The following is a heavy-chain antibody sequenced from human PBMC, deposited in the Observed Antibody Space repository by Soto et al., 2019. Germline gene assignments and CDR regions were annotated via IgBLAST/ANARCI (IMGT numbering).Heavy chain of an antibody. J-gene: IGHJ4*02. V-gene: IGHV3-74*01. CDR3: ARGGSGTYKLDN. CDR2: VNFDGTTT. Sequence: EVQLVESGGGLLQPGGSLRLSCEASGFTFSSHWMHWVRQTPGKGLVWVSRVNFDGTTTNYADSVKGRLTISRDNAKNTVYLLMNSLRAEDTAVYYCARGGSGTYKLDNWGQGTLVTVSA. D-gene: IGHD3-10*01. CDR1: GFTFSSHW.